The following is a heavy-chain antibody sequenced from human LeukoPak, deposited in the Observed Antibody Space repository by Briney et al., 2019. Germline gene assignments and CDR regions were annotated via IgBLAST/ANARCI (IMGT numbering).Heavy chain of an antibody. CDR1: GGSFSGYY. CDR3: AATEVRAPHPYYDSSGYGVVSDY. CDR2: INHSGST. V-gene: IGHV4-34*09. Sequence: PSETLSLTCAVYGGSFSGYYWSWIRQPPGKGLERIGEINHSGSTNYNPSLKSRVTISVDTSKNQFSLKLSSVTAADTAVYYCAATEVRAPHPYYDSSGYGVVSDYWGQGTLVTVSS. J-gene: IGHJ4*02. D-gene: IGHD3-22*01.